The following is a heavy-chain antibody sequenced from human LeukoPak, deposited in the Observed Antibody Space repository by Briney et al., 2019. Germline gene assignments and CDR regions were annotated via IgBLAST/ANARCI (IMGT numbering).Heavy chain of an antibody. CDR3: ARGVYYFDF. CDR1: GFTFSSYG. J-gene: IGHJ4*02. Sequence: GRSLRLSCAASGFTFSSYGMHWVRQAPGKGLEWVAVISYDGSNKYYADSVKGRFTISRDNSKNTLYLQMNSLRAEDTAVYYCARGVYYFDFWGQGSLVTVSS. V-gene: IGHV3-30*03. CDR2: ISYDGSNK.